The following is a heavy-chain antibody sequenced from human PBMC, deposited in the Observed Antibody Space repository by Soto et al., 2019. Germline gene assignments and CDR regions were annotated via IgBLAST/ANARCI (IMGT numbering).Heavy chain of an antibody. V-gene: IGHV3-74*01. D-gene: IGHD2-2*01. CDR3: AREGPAAPYYYYGMDV. CDR2: INSDGSST. Sequence: PXGSLRLSCAASGFTFSSYWMHWVRQAPGKGLVWVSRINSDGSSTSYADSVKGRFTISRDNAKNTLYLQMNSLRAEDTAVYYCAREGPAAPYYYYGMDVWGQGTTVTVSS. CDR1: GFTFSSYW. J-gene: IGHJ6*02.